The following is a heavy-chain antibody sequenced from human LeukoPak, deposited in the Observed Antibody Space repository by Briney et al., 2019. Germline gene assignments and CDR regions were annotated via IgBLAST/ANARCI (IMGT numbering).Heavy chain of an antibody. D-gene: IGHD6-6*01. Sequence: TSETLSLTCTVSGGSISSSSYYWGWIRQPPGKGLEWIGSIYYSGSAYYNSSLKSRVTISVDTSKNQFSLKLSSVTAADTAIYYCATTKQLAPRFDYWGQGTLVTVSS. CDR1: GGSISSSSYY. CDR2: IYYSGSA. V-gene: IGHV4-39*07. J-gene: IGHJ4*02. CDR3: ATTKQLAPRFDY.